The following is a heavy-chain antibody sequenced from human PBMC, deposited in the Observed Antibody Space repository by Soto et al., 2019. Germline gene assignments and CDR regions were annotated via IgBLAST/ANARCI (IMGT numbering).Heavy chain of an antibody. CDR2: IKQDEREK. CDR1: GFAFSSYY. Sequence: EVKLVESVGGLVQPGGSLRLSCAASGFAFSSYYMSWVRQARAKGLEWVANIKQDEREKYYLDSVNGRFTISRDDAKNSLYLQMNSLRVDDTAVYYCAREKRANAYFDYWGQGTLVTVSS. J-gene: IGHJ4*02. D-gene: IGHD6-25*01. CDR3: AREKRANAYFDY. V-gene: IGHV3-7*01.